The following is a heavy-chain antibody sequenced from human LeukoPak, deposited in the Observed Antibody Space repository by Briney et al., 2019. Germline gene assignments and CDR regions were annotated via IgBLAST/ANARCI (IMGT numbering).Heavy chain of an antibody. V-gene: IGHV3-64*01. D-gene: IGHD2-21*01. Sequence: GGSLRLSCVASGFTFSSYAMHWVRQAPGKGLEYVSAISSNGGSTYYANSVKGRFTISRDNSKNTLYLQMGSLRAEDMAVYYCAREEEGGDFDYWGQGTLVTVSS. J-gene: IGHJ4*02. CDR2: ISSNGGST. CDR1: GFTFSSYA. CDR3: AREEEGGDFDY.